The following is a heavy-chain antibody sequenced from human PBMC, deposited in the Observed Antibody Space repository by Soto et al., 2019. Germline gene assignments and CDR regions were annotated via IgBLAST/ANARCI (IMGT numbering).Heavy chain of an antibody. CDR3: ARLLGGVTTYDH. D-gene: IGHD3-16*01. Sequence: PGGSLRLSCAASGFTFSSYWMSWVRQAPGKGLEWVASLKQDGSEKYFVDSVKGRFTFSRDNAKNSLYLQMNSLRADDTAVYYCARLLGGVTTYDHSGLGTLVTVSS. CDR2: LKQDGSEK. J-gene: IGHJ4*02. CDR1: GFTFSSYW. V-gene: IGHV3-7*03.